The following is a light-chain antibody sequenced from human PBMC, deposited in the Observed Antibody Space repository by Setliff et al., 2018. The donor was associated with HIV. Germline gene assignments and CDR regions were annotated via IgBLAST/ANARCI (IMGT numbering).Light chain of an antibody. V-gene: IGLV2-14*01. CDR1: SSDVGGYSY. J-gene: IGLJ1*01. CDR3: SSYTNSNSYV. CDR2: EVT. Sequence: QSVLTQPASVSGSPGQSITMSCTGTSSDVGGYSYVSWYQHHPGKAPKLMIYEVTNRPSGVSSRFSGSKSGNTASLTIFGLQAEDEADYYCSSYTNSNSYVFGTGTKVTVL.